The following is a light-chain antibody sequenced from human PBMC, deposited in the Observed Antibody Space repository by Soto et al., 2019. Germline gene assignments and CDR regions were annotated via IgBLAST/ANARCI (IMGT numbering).Light chain of an antibody. Sequence: EIVLTQSPGPLSLSPGERATLSCRASQSVVSNFLSWFQQKPGQAPRLLIYGASNRAAGIPDRFSGSGSGTDFTLTISRLEPEDFAVYYCHQFVTSQGHTFGQGTKLEIK. CDR1: QSVVSNF. CDR2: GAS. J-gene: IGKJ2*01. CDR3: HQFVTSQGHT. V-gene: IGKV3-20*01.